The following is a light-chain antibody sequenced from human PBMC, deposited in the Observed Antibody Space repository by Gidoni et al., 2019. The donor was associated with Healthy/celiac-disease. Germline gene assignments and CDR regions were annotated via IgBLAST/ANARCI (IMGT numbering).Light chain of an antibody. Sequence: QSVLTQPPSASGTPGQRVTISCSGSISNIGSNTVNVYQQLPATAPKLLIYSNNQLPSGVPDRFSCSKYCTSASLAISGRQFEDEADDYCAAWDDSLNGWVFGGGSKLTVL. V-gene: IGLV1-44*01. J-gene: IGLJ3*02. CDR3: AAWDDSLNGWV. CDR2: SNN. CDR1: ISNIGSNT.